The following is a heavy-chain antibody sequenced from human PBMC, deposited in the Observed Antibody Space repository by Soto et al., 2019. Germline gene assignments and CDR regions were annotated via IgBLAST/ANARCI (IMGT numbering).Heavy chain of an antibody. D-gene: IGHD3-22*01. Sequence: ASVKVSCKASGYTFTSYAMHWVRQAPGQRLEWMGWINAGNGNTKYSQKFQGSVTITRDTSASTAYMELSSLRSEDTAVYYCARTTDTYYYDSSGSRNRAFDIWGQGTMVTVSS. CDR1: GYTFTSYA. J-gene: IGHJ3*02. CDR3: ARTTDTYYYDSSGSRNRAFDI. CDR2: INAGNGNT. V-gene: IGHV1-3*01.